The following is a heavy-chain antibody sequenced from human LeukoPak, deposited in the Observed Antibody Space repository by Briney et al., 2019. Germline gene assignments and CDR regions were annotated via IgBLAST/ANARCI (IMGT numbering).Heavy chain of an antibody. V-gene: IGHV1-69*13. D-gene: IGHD3-22*01. Sequence: GASVKVSCKASGGTFSSYAISWVRQAPGQGLEWMGGIIPIFGTANYAQKFQGRVTITADESTSTAYMELSSLRSEDTAVYYCARAGDLHYYDSNGSDYWGQGTLVTVSS. CDR3: ARAGDLHYYDSNGSDY. J-gene: IGHJ4*02. CDR2: IIPIFGTA. CDR1: GGTFSSYA.